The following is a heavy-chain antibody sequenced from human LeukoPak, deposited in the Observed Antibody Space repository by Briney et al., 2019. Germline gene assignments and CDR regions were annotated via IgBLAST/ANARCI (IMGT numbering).Heavy chain of an antibody. Sequence: SETLSLTCTVSGGSISSSSHYWGWIRQPPGKGLEWIGSIYYGGSTSNSPSLKSRVTISVDTSKNQFFLKLSSVTAADTALYYCARQSPGVIWGNWFDPWGQGTLVTVSS. V-gene: IGHV4-39*01. D-gene: IGHD3-10*01. CDR2: IYYGGST. CDR1: GGSISSSSHY. J-gene: IGHJ5*02. CDR3: ARQSPGVIWGNWFDP.